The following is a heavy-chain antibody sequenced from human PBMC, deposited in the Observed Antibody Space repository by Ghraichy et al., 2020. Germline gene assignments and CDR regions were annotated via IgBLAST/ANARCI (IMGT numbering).Heavy chain of an antibody. CDR2: IKSKTDGGTT. CDR1: GFTFSNAW. D-gene: IGHD2-15*01. V-gene: IGHV3-15*01. J-gene: IGHJ4*02. Sequence: GGSLRLSCAASGFTFSNAWMSWVRQAPGKGLEWVGRIKSKTDGGTTDYAAPVKGRFTISRDDSKNTLYLQMNSLKTEDTAVYYCTTGVGICSGGSCFDYWGQGTLVTVSS. CDR3: TTGVGICSGGSCFDY.